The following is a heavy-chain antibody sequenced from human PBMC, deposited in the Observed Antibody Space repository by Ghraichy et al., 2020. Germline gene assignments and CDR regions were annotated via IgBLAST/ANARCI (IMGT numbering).Heavy chain of an antibody. CDR2: IFAGGHP. Sequence: GGSLRLSCTVSGFAVTSTYVIWVRQAPGKGLEWVSVIFAGGHPYCADSVQGRFTISRDISKNTVYLDMDSLRSEDTALYYCATGGPSATDCTSTSCFREPNDFWGQGTQVTVSS. V-gene: IGHV3-53*01. CDR1: GFAVTSTY. CDR3: ATGGPSATDCTSTSCFREPNDF. D-gene: IGHD2-2*01. J-gene: IGHJ4*02.